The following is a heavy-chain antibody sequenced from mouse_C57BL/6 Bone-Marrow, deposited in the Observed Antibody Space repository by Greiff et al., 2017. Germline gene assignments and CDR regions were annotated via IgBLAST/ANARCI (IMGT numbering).Heavy chain of an antibody. J-gene: IGHJ2*01. CDR3: ASPGSSLVDFDY. D-gene: IGHD1-1*01. CDR1: GYSFTGYY. V-gene: IGHV1-42*01. Sequence: VQLQQSGPELVKPGASVKISCKASGYSFTGYYMNWVKQSPEKSLEWIGEINPSTGGTTYNQKFKAKATLTVDKSSSTAYMQLKGLTSKDSSVCYGASPGSSLVDFDYWGQGTTLTGSS. CDR2: INPSTGGT.